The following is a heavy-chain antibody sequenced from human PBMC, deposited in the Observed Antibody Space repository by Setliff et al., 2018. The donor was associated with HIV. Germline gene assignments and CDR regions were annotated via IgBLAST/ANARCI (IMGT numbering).Heavy chain of an antibody. Sequence: ASVKVSCKASRDIFSSYGITWVRQAPGQGLEWMGRIIPMFGTANYAQTFEGRVTITADESTSTVHMEVTRLTSDDTAMYFCARSGSPYGPNSGHFDSWGQGTLVTVS. CDR1: RDIFSSYG. D-gene: IGHD4-17*01. V-gene: IGHV1-69*13. CDR3: ARSGSPYGPNSGHFDS. J-gene: IGHJ4*02. CDR2: IIPMFGTA.